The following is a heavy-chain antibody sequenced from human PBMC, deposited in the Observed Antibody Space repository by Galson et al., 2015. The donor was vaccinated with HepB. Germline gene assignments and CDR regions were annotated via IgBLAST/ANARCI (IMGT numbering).Heavy chain of an antibody. J-gene: IGHJ4*02. CDR1: GFTFSSYA. V-gene: IGHV3-23*01. D-gene: IGHD6-19*01. CDR3: AKDRHSSGWYGPGVYYFDY. CDR2: ISGSGGST. Sequence: SLRLSCAASGFTFSSYAMSWVRQAPGKGLEWVSAISGSGGSTYYADSVKGRFTISRDNSKNTLYLQMNSLRAEDTAVYYCAKDRHSSGWYGPGVYYFDYWGQGTLVTVSS.